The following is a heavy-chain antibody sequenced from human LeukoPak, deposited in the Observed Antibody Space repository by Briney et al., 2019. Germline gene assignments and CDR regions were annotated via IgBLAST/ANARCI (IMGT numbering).Heavy chain of an antibody. Sequence: ASVKVSCKASGGTFSSYAISWVRQAPGQGLEWMGRIIPILGIANYAQKFQGRVTITADKSTSTAYMELSSLRSEDTAVYYCARDPDYGGNSADVDYWGQGTLVTVSS. J-gene: IGHJ4*02. V-gene: IGHV1-69*04. CDR3: ARDPDYGGNSADVDY. CDR2: IIPILGIA. CDR1: GGTFSSYA. D-gene: IGHD4-23*01.